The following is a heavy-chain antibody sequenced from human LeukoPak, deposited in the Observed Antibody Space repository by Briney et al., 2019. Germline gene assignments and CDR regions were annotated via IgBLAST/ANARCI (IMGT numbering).Heavy chain of an antibody. CDR1: GGSISSYY. CDR2: IYTSGST. D-gene: IGHD1-1*01. J-gene: IGHJ6*03. V-gene: IGHV4-4*09. CDR3: ARQLQPYYYMDV. Sequence: PSETLSLTCTVSGGSISSYYWSWIRQPPGKGLEWIGYIYTSGSTNYNPSLKSRVTISVDTSKNQFSLTLSSVTAADTAVYYCARQLQPYYYMDVWGKGTTVTVSS.